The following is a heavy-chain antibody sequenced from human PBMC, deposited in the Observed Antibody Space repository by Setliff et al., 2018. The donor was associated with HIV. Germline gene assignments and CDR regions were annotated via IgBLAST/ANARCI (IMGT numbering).Heavy chain of an antibody. D-gene: IGHD3-22*01. CDR1: GDSISSSSYY. J-gene: IGHJ4*02. Sequence: SETLSLTCSVSGDSISSSSYYWGWIRQPPGKGLEWIGSIYYSGSTYYNPSLNSRVTISVDASKNQFSLKLSSVTAADTAVYYCASLPPPYDSSGYSFDYWGQGTLVTVSS. CDR2: IYYSGST. V-gene: IGHV4-39*01. CDR3: ASLPPPYDSSGYSFDY.